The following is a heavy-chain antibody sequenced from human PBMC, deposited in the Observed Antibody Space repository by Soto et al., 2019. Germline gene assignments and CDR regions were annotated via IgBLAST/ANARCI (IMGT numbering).Heavy chain of an antibody. J-gene: IGHJ3*02. D-gene: IGHD3-16*01. Sequence: PGGSLRLSCSASGFTFSSYATHWVRQAPGKGLEYVSAISSNGGSTYYADSVKGRFTISRDNSKNTLYLQMSSLRAEDTAVYYCVKGVSYAFDIWGQGAMVTVSS. CDR1: GFTFSSYA. CDR2: ISSNGGST. V-gene: IGHV3-64D*06. CDR3: VKGVSYAFDI.